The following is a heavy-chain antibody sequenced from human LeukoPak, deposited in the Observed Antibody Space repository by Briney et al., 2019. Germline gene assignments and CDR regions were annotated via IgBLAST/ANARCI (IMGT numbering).Heavy chain of an antibody. J-gene: IGHJ4*02. CDR3: AREDSGYDYAAFDY. CDR2: ITSSSSYI. V-gene: IGHV3-21*01. Sequence: GGSLRLSCAASGFTFSSFSINWVRQAPGKGLEWVSSITSSSSYIYYADSVKGRFTISRDNAKDSLYLQMNSLRAEDTAVYYCAREDSGYDYAAFDYWGQGTLVTVSS. D-gene: IGHD5-12*01. CDR1: GFTFSSFS.